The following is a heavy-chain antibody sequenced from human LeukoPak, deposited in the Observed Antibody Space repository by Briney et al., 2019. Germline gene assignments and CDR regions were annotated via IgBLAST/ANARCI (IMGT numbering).Heavy chain of an antibody. J-gene: IGHJ4*02. CDR3: ARRAGAYSHPYDY. CDR1: GFTVSSNS. D-gene: IGHD4/OR15-4a*01. V-gene: IGHV3-53*01. CDR2: IYSDNT. Sequence: GGSLRLSCTVSGFTVSSNSMSWVREAPGRGLEWVSFIYSDNTHYSDSVKGRFTISRDNSKNTLYLQMNSLRAEDTAVYYCARRAGAYSHPYDYWGQGTLVTVSS.